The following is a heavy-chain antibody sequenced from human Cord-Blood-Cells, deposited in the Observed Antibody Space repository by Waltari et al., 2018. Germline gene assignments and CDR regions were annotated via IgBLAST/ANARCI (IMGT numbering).Heavy chain of an antibody. D-gene: IGHD3-16*01. CDR1: GFTFSSYG. J-gene: IGHJ5*02. Sequence: QVQLVESGGGVVQPGRSLRLSCAASGFTFSSYGMHWVRQAPGKGLEWVAVIWYDGSKKCYADSGKGRFTSSRDNSKNTGYLEMNSLRAEDTAVYYCARDLGGGWCDPWGQGTLVTVSS. CDR2: IWYDGSKK. V-gene: IGHV3-33*01. CDR3: ARDLGGGWCDP.